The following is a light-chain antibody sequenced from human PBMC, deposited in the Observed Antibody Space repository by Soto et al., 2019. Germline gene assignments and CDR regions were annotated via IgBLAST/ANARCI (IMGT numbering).Light chain of an antibody. V-gene: IGLV2-18*02. Sequence: QSALTQPPSVSGSPGQSVTISCTGTSSDVGSYDSVSWYQQPPGTVPKLMIYEVSNRPSGVPDRFSGSKSGNTASLTISGLQAEDEADYYCSSYTTSRTYVFGTGTKVT. CDR3: SSYTTSRTYV. J-gene: IGLJ1*01. CDR1: SSDVGSYDS. CDR2: EVS.